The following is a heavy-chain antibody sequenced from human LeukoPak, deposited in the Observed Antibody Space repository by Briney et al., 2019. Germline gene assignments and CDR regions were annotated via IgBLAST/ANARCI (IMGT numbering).Heavy chain of an antibody. V-gene: IGHV3-48*01. Sequence: GGSLRLSCAASGFTFSSYSMNWVRQAPGKGLEWVSYICSSSSTIYYADSVKGRFTISRDNAKNSLYLQMNSLRAEDTAVYYCASIRYNWNFGYWGQGTLVTVSS. CDR3: ASIRYNWNFGY. CDR2: ICSSSSTI. D-gene: IGHD1-20*01. CDR1: GFTFSSYS. J-gene: IGHJ4*02.